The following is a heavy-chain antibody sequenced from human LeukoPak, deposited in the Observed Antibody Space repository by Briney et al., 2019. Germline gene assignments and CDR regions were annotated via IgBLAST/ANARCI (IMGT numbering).Heavy chain of an antibody. J-gene: IGHJ3*02. CDR2: INPNSGGT. D-gene: IGHD4-17*01. CDR3: ATDFSGNGDYGLAFDI. CDR1: GYTFTGYY. Sequence: ASVKVSCKASGYTFTGYYMHWVRQAPGQGLEWMGWINPNSGGTNYAQKFQGRVTMTRDTSISTAYMELSRLRSDDTAVYYCATDFSGNGDYGLAFDIWGQGTMVTVSS. V-gene: IGHV1-2*02.